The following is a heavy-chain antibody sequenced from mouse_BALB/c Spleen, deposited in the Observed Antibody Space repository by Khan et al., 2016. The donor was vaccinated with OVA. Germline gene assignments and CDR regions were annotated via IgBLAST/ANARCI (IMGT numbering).Heavy chain of an antibody. V-gene: IGHV5-9-3*01. D-gene: IGHD2-2*01. J-gene: IGHJ4*01. CDR1: GFTFSSYA. CDR2: ISTGGHYT. Sequence: EVQLVESGGGLVKTGGSLKLSCSASGFTFSSYAMSWVRQTPEKRLEWVATISTGGHYTFYPDSVKGRFTISRDNDKNTLYLQMCSLRSEDTAMYCCARSLVDYYAMDYWGQGTSVTVSS. CDR3: ARSLVDYYAMDY.